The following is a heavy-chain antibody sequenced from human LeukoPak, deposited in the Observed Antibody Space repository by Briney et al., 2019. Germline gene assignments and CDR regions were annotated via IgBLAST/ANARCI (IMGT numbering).Heavy chain of an antibody. Sequence: GASVKVSCKASGYTFTSYDINWVRQATGQGLEWVGWMNPNSSNTGYAQKFQGRVTMTRNTSISTAYMELSSLRSEDTAVYYCARAHLRGSGSYNYWGQGTLVTVSS. J-gene: IGHJ4*02. D-gene: IGHD3-10*01. V-gene: IGHV1-8*01. CDR3: ARAHLRGSGSYNY. CDR2: MNPNSSNT. CDR1: GYTFTSYD.